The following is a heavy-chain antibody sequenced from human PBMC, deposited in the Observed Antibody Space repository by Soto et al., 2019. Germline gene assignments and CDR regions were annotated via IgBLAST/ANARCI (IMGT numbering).Heavy chain of an antibody. D-gene: IGHD6-19*01. Sequence: ASVKVSCKASGYTFTSYAMNWVRQAPGQRLEWMGWINAGNGNTGYAQKFQGRVTMTRNTSISTAYMELSSLRSEDTAVYYCARSSSVPYLPSWFDPWGQGTLVTVSS. CDR3: ARSSSVPYLPSWFDP. CDR1: GYTFTSYA. V-gene: IGHV1-3*01. CDR2: INAGNGNT. J-gene: IGHJ5*02.